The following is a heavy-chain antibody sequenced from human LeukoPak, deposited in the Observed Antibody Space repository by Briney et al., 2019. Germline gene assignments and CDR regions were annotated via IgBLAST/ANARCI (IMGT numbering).Heavy chain of an antibody. Sequence: GESLKISCKGSGYSFTSYWIGWVRQMPGKGLEWMGIIYPGDSDTRYSPSFQGQVTISADKSISTAYLQWSSLKASDTAMYYCARRYCSGGSCYTDWYFDLWGRGTLVTVSS. CDR1: GYSFTSYW. J-gene: IGHJ2*01. V-gene: IGHV5-51*01. CDR2: IYPGDSDT. D-gene: IGHD2-15*01. CDR3: ARRYCSGGSCYTDWYFDL.